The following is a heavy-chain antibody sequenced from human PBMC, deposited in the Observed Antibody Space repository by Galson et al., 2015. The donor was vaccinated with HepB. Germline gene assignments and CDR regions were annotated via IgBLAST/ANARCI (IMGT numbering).Heavy chain of an antibody. Sequence: SVKVSCKASGGTFSSYAISWVRQAPGQGLEWMGGINPNSGGTNYAQKFQGRVTMTRDTSISTAYMELSRLRSDDTAVYYCARGTLDYWGQGTLVTVSS. CDR3: ARGTLDY. D-gene: IGHD1-14*01. CDR2: INPNSGGT. CDR1: GGTFSSYA. V-gene: IGHV1-2*02. J-gene: IGHJ4*02.